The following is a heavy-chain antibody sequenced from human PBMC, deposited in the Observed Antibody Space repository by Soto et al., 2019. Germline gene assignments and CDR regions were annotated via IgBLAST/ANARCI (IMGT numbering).Heavy chain of an antibody. V-gene: IGHV3-30*04. Sequence: GGSMRLSCAASGFTFSRYAIHWVRQAPGKGLEWVAVISRDGSNKYYVDSVKGRFTISRDNSKNTLYLQMNSLRDEDTAVYYCARSRNSAVADSFDFWGQGTLVTVSS. CDR2: ISRDGSNK. CDR3: ARSRNSAVADSFDF. CDR1: GFTFSRYA. D-gene: IGHD3-10*01. J-gene: IGHJ4*02.